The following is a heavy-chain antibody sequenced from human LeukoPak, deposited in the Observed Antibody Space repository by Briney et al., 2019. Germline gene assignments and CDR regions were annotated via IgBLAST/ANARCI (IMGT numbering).Heavy chain of an antibody. Sequence: SETLSLTCTVSGGSISSYYWSWIRQPPGKGLEWIGYIYYSGSTNYNPSLKSRVPISVDTSKNQFSLKLSSVTAADTAVYYCAIDIDEGIVDIWRQGTMVTVSS. CDR3: AIDIDEGIVDI. CDR2: IYYSGST. J-gene: IGHJ3*02. D-gene: IGHD1-26*01. V-gene: IGHV4-59*01. CDR1: GGSISSYY.